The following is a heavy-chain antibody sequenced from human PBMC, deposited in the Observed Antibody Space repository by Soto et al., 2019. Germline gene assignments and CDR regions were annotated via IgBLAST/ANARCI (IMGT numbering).Heavy chain of an antibody. Sequence: GESLKISCEGSGYSFTSYWIGWVRQMPGKGLEWMGIIYPGDSDTRYSPSFQGQVTISRDNSKNTLSLQMDSLRAEDTAVYYCARDFKVDKASVNYYYGMDVWGQGTTVTVSS. CDR3: ARDFKVDKASVNYYYGMDV. CDR1: GYSFTSYW. D-gene: IGHD3-3*01. V-gene: IGHV5-51*01. CDR2: IYPGDSDT. J-gene: IGHJ6*02.